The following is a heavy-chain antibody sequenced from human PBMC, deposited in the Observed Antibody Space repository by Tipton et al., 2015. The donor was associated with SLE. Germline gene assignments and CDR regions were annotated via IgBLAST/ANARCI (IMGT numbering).Heavy chain of an antibody. J-gene: IGHJ4*02. V-gene: IGHV4-59*01. Sequence: TLSLTCTVSGGSINNYYWSWIRQPPGRGLEWIGYISDSGSTNYNPSLKSRVTISLDTSNNQFSLKVTSVTAADTAVYYCARDSVGGAFDFWGQGTLVTVSS. CDR2: ISDSGST. D-gene: IGHD1-26*01. CDR1: GGSINNYY. CDR3: ARDSVGGAFDF.